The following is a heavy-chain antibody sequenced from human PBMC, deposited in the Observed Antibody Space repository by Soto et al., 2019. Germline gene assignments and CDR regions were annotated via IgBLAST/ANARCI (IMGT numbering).Heavy chain of an antibody. CDR2: ISAYNGNT. CDR1: SYTFTSYG. D-gene: IGHD5-18*01. V-gene: IGHV1-18*01. Sequence: QVQLVQSGAEVKKPGASVKVSCKASSYTFTSYGISWVRQAPGQGLEWMGWISAYNGNTNYAQKLQGRVTMTTDTTTSRADMELRSLRSDATAVYYCASPLRAPPHIQLPPYYYYGMDVWGQGTTVTVSS. CDR3: ASPLRAPPHIQLPPYYYYGMDV. J-gene: IGHJ6*02.